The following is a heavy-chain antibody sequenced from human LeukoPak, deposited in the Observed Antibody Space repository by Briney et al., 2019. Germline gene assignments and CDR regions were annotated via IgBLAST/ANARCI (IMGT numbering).Heavy chain of an antibody. CDR1: GGSISSGSYY. V-gene: IGHV3-7*01. CDR3: ARSLCGDCYTGDAFDI. Sequence: ETLSLTCTVSGGSISSGSYYWSWVRQAPGKGLEWVAHIKQDGATEHMDSVRGRFSTSRDNAKNSLYLQMNSLRAEDTAVYYCARSLCGDCYTGDAFDIWGQGTRVTVSS. D-gene: IGHD2-21*02. CDR2: IKQDGAT. J-gene: IGHJ3*02.